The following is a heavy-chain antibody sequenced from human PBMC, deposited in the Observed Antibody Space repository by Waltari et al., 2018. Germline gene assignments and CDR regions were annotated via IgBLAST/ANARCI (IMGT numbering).Heavy chain of an antibody. D-gene: IGHD6-13*01. Sequence: HVQLVQSGAEVKKPGSSVMVSCRVSGGSLTTYAIHWVRQSPGQGLESVGRIIPIFDTVNFAQKFQDRVTITAATSTSTAYMEVSSLRSDDTAMYYCAVTLSAAPFYGLDVWGQGTTVTVFS. CDR3: AVTLSAAPFYGLDV. CDR1: GGSLTTYA. J-gene: IGHJ6*02. CDR2: IIPIFDTV. V-gene: IGHV1-69*08.